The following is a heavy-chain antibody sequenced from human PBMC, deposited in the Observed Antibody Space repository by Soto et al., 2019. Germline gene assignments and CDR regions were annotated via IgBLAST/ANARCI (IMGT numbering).Heavy chain of an antibody. J-gene: IGHJ4*02. V-gene: IGHV1-69*01. D-gene: IGHD6-19*01. Sequence: QVQLVQSGAEVKQPGSSVKVSCKTSGGTFSTYAIYWVRQAPGQGLEWMGAIIPLFGTADYAQKFQGRVTITAVESTSTAYMELSSLRSEDTAVYYCARPKGSYSSGYYYFDYWGQGTLVTVSS. CDR2: IIPLFGTA. CDR3: ARPKGSYSSGYYYFDY. CDR1: GGTFSTYA.